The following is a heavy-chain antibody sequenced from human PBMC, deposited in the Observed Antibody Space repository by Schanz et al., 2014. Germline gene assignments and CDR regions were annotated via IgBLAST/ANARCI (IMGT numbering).Heavy chain of an antibody. CDR2: INTGSNYI. Sequence: QVQLVDSGGGLVKPGGSLRLSCTASGFPFSDYFMAWIRQAPGKGLEWISFINTGSNYINYADSVKGRFTIARDNTKNSLFLQLNSLRADNTAVYYCARNRGSGSQNWYFDLWGRGTLVTVSS. CDR1: GFPFSDYF. J-gene: IGHJ2*01. V-gene: IGHV3-11*05. CDR3: ARNRGSGSQNWYFDL. D-gene: IGHD1-26*01.